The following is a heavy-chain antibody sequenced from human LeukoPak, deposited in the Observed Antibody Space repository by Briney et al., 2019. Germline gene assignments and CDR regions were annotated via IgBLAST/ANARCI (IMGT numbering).Heavy chain of an antibody. CDR3: ARRVATKKGWFDP. CDR1: GGSLSGYY. J-gene: IGHJ5*02. CDR2: INHSGST. V-gene: IGHV4-34*01. D-gene: IGHD5-12*01. Sequence: PSETLSLTCAVYGGSLSGYYWSWIRQPPGKGLEWIGEINHSGSTNYNPSLKSRVTISVDTSKNQFSLKLSSVTAADTAVYYCARRVATKKGWFDPWGQGTLVTVSS.